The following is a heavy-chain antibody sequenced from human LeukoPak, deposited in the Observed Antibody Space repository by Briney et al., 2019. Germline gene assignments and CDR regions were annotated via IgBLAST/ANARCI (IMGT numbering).Heavy chain of an antibody. V-gene: IGHV4-4*09. CDR1: GGSISSYY. CDR3: ARPAYGITGTTTWGYYFDY. J-gene: IGHJ4*02. D-gene: IGHD1-7*01. CDR2: IYTSGST. Sequence: SETLSLTCTVSGGSISSYYWSWIRQPPGKGLEWIGYIYTSGSTNYNPSLRSRVTMSADTSKNQFSLKLSSVIAADTAVYYCARPAYGITGTTTWGYYFDYWGQGTLVTVSS.